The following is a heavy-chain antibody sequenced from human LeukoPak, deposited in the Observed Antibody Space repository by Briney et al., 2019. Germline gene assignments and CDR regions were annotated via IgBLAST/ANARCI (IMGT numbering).Heavy chain of an antibody. CDR2: INHSGST. V-gene: IGHV4-34*01. Sequence: PSETLSLTCAVYGGSFSGYYWSWIRQPPGKGLEWIGEINHSGSTNYNPSLKSRVTISVDTSKNQFSLKLSSVTAADTAVYYCARRVFMVEYDSSGYYYGRYFDYWGQGTLVTVSS. D-gene: IGHD3-22*01. CDR3: ARRVFMVEYDSSGYYYGRYFDY. CDR1: GGSFSGYY. J-gene: IGHJ4*02.